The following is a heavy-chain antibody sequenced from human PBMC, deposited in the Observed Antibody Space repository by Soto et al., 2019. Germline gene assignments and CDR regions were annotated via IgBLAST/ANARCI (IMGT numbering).Heavy chain of an antibody. CDR2: ISGSGGST. CDR1: GFNFSSYA. D-gene: IGHD3-22*01. J-gene: IGHJ4*02. V-gene: IGHV3-23*01. CDR3: ASTMIVVVITMDFDY. Sequence: GGSLRLSCAASGFNFSSYAMTWVRQAPGKGLEWVSAISGSGGSTYYADSVKGRFTISRDNSKNTLYLQMNSLRAEDTAVYYCASTMIVVVITMDFDYWGQGTLVTVSS.